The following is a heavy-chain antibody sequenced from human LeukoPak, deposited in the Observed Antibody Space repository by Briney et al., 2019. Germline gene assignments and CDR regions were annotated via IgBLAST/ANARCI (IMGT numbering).Heavy chain of an antibody. CDR3: ARDGHSSSWYFSPHWFDP. D-gene: IGHD6-13*01. Sequence: GGSLRLSCAASGFTFSSYWMHWVCQAPGKGLVWVSRINSDGSSTSYADSVKGRFTISRDNAKNTLYLQMNSLRAEDTAVYYCARDGHSSSWYFSPHWFDPRGQGTLVTVSS. CDR1: GFTFSSYW. CDR2: INSDGSST. J-gene: IGHJ5*02. V-gene: IGHV3-74*01.